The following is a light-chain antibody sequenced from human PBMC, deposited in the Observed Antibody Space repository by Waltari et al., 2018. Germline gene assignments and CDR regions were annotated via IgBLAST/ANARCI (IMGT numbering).Light chain of an antibody. V-gene: IGKV1-5*03. Sequence: DIQMTQSPSTLSASVGDRVTITCRASQSIGRWLAWYQHKTGTAPKLLIYRTSSLESGVPSRFSGSGSWTDFTLTISSLQPDDFATYYCQQYNSPPWTFGQGTKVEIK. CDR2: RTS. J-gene: IGKJ1*01. CDR1: QSIGRW. CDR3: QQYNSPPWT.